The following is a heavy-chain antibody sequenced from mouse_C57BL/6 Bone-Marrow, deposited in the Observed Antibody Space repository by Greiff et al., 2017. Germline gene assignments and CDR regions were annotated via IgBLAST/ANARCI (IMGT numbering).Heavy chain of an antibody. CDR3: TREGLISTVVANAIDY. V-gene: IGHV5-9-1*02. D-gene: IGHD1-1*01. Sequence: EVKLVESGAGLVKPGGSLKLSCAASGFTFSSYAMSWVRQTPEKRLEWVAYISSGGDYIKYADTVKGRFTITRDNSRNTLYLQMSSLQSEDTAMYYCTREGLISTVVANAIDYWGQGTSVTVSS. J-gene: IGHJ4*01. CDR2: ISSGGDYI. CDR1: GFTFSSYA.